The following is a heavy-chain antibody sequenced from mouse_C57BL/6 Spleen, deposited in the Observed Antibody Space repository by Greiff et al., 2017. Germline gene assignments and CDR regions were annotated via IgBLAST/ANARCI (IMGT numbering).Heavy chain of an antibody. CDR2: IDPANGNT. Sequence: EVQLQESVAELVRPGASVKLSCTASGFNIKNTYMHWVKQRPEQGLGWIGRIDPANGNTKYAPKFQGKAPITADTSSNSAYLQLSSLTSEDTAIYYCAWGFYYDYDYYAMDYWGQGTSVTVSS. V-gene: IGHV14-3*01. CDR1: GFNIKNTY. D-gene: IGHD2-4*01. J-gene: IGHJ4*01. CDR3: AWGFYYDYDYYAMDY.